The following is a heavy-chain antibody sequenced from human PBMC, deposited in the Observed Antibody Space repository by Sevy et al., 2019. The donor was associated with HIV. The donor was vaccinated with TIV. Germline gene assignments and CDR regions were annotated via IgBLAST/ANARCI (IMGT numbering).Heavy chain of an antibody. CDR3: AREHWYYDSSGYAGLDY. D-gene: IGHD3-22*01. Sequence: GGSLRLSCAASGFILSDYYMSWIRQAPGKGLEWVSSISSTSGSTIDYAESVKGRFTISRDNTKNSLSLQMNSLRVEDTAMYYCAREHWYYDSSGYAGLDYWGQGTLVTVSS. CDR2: ISSTSGSTI. J-gene: IGHJ4*02. V-gene: IGHV3-11*01. CDR1: GFILSDYY.